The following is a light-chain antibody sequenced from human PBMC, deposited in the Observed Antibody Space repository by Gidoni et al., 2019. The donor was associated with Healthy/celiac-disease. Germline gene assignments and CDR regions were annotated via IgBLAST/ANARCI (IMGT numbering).Light chain of an antibody. CDR2: GAS. CDR1: QSISSSY. CDR3: QQYGSSIT. Sequence: DIVSTQSPGTLSLSPGERATLTCRASQSISSSYLAWYQQKPAQAPRLLLYGASSMATGIPDRFSGSGSGTDFTLTISRLEPEDFAVYYCQQYGSSITFGQGTRLEIK. J-gene: IGKJ5*01. V-gene: IGKV3-20*01.